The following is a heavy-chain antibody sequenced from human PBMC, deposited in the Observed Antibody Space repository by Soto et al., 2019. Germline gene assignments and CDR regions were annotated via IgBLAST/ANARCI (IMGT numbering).Heavy chain of an antibody. D-gene: IGHD1-26*01. CDR1: GFTFSSYS. CDR3: ARDDEWGPPGYY. V-gene: IGHV3-33*01. J-gene: IGHJ4*02. Sequence: QVQLVESGGGVVQPGRSLRLSCAASGFTFSSYSMHWVRQAPGKGLEWVAVIWYDGSNKYYADSVKGRFTISRDNSKNTLYLQMNSLRAEDTAVYYCARDDEWGPPGYYWGQGTLVTVSS. CDR2: IWYDGSNK.